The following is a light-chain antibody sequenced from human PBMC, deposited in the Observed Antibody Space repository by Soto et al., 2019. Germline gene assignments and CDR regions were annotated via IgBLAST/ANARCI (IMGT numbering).Light chain of an antibody. CDR3: QQYGRSRT. V-gene: IGKV3-20*01. CDR2: GAS. J-gene: IGKJ1*01. Sequence: EIVLTQSPGTVSLSPGERATLSCRASQSVSSSYLAWYQQKPGQAPRLLIYGASSRATGIPDRFSGSGSGTDFTLNISRLEPEDFAVYYCQQYGRSRTFGQGTKVEIK. CDR1: QSVSSSY.